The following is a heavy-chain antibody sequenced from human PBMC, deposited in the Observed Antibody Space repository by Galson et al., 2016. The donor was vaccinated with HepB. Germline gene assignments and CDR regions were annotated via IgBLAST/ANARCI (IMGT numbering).Heavy chain of an antibody. CDR3: LKGMDV. J-gene: IGHJ6*02. Sequence: SLRLSCAASGFTFSGYSMNWVRQAPGKGLEWVSYISTGSSTIYYADSVKGRFTISRDNAKNPLYLQMNSLRAEDTAVYYCLKGMDVWGQGTTVTVSS. CDR2: ISTGSSTI. CDR1: GFTFSGYS. V-gene: IGHV3-48*04.